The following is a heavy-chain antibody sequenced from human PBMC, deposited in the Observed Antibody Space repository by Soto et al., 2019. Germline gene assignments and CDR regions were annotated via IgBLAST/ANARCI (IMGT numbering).Heavy chain of an antibody. J-gene: IGHJ4*02. CDR3: ASPRRSPYYYDSSGYYYIRPLDY. CDR2: IIPIFGTA. CDR1: GGTCSIYA. D-gene: IGHD3-22*01. Sequence: SVKVSCKASGGTCSIYAISGVLQAALQWLDWMGGIIPIFGTANYAQKFQGRVTITADESTSTAYMELSSLRSEDTAVYYCASPRRSPYYYDSSGYYYIRPLDYWGQGTLVTVSS. V-gene: IGHV1-69*13.